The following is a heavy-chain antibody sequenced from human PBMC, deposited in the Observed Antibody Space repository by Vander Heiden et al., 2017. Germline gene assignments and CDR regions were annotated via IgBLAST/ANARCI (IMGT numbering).Heavy chain of an antibody. D-gene: IGHD6-13*01. J-gene: IGHJ5*02. Sequence: EVQLVESGGGWVQPGGSLIHSCPVSGFTFSSYSMNGVRQAPGKGLDWISYISSSSSTVYYADSVKGRCTISRDNAKNSLYLQMNSRRAEDTAVYYCAGAPGVAADFNGFDPWGQGTLVTVSS. CDR2: ISSSSSTV. V-gene: IGHV3-48*01. CDR3: AGAPGVAADFNGFDP. CDR1: GFTFSSYS.